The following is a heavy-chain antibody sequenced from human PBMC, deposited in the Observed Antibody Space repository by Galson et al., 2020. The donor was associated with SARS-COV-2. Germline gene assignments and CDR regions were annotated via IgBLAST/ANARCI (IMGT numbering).Heavy chain of an antibody. CDR2: ASYTGRA. Sequence: SETLSLTCTVSGASIRSSSSYWDWIRQPPGKGLEWIGSASYTGRAYYNPSLKSRVTISIDTSRNQFSLKVTSLTAADTAVYFCARDGSTDPPYRWFNPWGQGTLVTVSS. V-gene: IGHV4-39*07. D-gene: IGHD1-1*01. CDR3: ARDGSTDPPYRWFNP. J-gene: IGHJ5*02. CDR1: GASIRSSSSY.